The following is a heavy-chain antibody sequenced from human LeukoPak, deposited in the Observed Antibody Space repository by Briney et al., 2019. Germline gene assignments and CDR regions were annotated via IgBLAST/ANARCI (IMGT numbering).Heavy chain of an antibody. J-gene: IGHJ5*02. CDR2: MNPNSGNT. Sequence: ASVKVSCKASGYTFTSYDINWVRQATGQGLEWMGWMNPNSGNTGYAQKFQGRVTMTRYTSISTAYMELSSLRSEDTAVYYCARGPVTTYYDFWSGYYTSNAGDNWFDPWGQGTLVTVSS. V-gene: IGHV1-8*01. D-gene: IGHD3-3*01. CDR3: ARGPVTTYYDFWSGYYTSNAGDNWFDP. CDR1: GYTFTSYD.